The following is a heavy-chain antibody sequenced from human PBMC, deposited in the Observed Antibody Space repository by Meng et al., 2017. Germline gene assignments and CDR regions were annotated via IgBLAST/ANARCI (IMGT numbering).Heavy chain of an antibody. CDR1: GGPTSSSSYY. V-gene: IGHV4-39*07. CDR3: ARAYYDSSPDY. CDR2: IYYGGST. Sequence: SETLPSTCTVPGGPTSSSSYYWGWIRQPPGKGLEWIGSIYYGGSTYYNPSLKSRVTLSVDTSKNQFSLKLSSVTAADTAVYYCARAYYDSSPDYWGQGTLVTVSS. J-gene: IGHJ4*02. D-gene: IGHD3-22*01.